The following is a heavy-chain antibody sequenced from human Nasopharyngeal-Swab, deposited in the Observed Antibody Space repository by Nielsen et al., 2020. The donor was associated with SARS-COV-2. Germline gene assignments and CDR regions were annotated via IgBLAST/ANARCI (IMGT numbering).Heavy chain of an antibody. J-gene: IGHJ4*02. Sequence: WIRQPPGKGLEWIGEINHSGSTNYNPSLKSRVTISVDTSKNQFSLKLSSVTAADTAVYYCVRERVLKGVGPFDYWGQGTLVTVSS. CDR2: INHSGST. D-gene: IGHD2/OR15-2a*01. V-gene: IGHV4-34*01. CDR3: VRERVLKGVGPFDY.